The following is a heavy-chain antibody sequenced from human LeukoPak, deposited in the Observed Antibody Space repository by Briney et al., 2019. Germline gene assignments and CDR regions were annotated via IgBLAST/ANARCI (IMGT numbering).Heavy chain of an antibody. J-gene: IGHJ6*03. Sequence: PGGSLRLSCAASGFTFSSYAMSWVRQAPGKGLEWVSAISGSGGSKYYADSVKGRFTVSRDNSKSRLYLQMNSLTAEDTAVYYCAKMRGQYYHSYYMDAWGKGTTVTVSS. CDR3: AKMRGQYYHSYYMDA. CDR1: GFTFSSYA. V-gene: IGHV3-23*01. CDR2: ISGSGGSK.